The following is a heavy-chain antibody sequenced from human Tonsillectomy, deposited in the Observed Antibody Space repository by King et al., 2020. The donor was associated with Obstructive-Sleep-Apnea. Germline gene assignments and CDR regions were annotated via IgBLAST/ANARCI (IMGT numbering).Heavy chain of an antibody. CDR3: ARALPGYCSGGSCYSVFDY. V-gene: IGHV1-18*01. CDR2: NNVYNGDI. J-gene: IGHJ4*02. Sequence: QLVQSGFEVKKPGASVKVSCKASGYIFTGFTISWVRQAPGQGLEWMGWNNVYNGDIKYVQKLQGRVTMTTDTSTSTAYMELRSLTSDDTAVYYCARALPGYCSGGSCYSVFDYWGQGTLVTVSS. CDR1: GYIFTGFT. D-gene: IGHD2-15*01.